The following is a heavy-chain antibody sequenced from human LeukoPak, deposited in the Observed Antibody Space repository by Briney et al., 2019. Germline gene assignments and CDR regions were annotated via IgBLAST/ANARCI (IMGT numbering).Heavy chain of an antibody. CDR3: AREVFDYGDYEEADFDY. V-gene: IGHV4-39*07. CDR2: IYYSGST. J-gene: IGHJ4*02. Sequence: SETLSLTCTVSGGSISSSSYYWGWIRQPPGKGLEWIGSIYYSGSTYYNPSLKSRVTISVDTSKNQFSLKLSSVTAADTAVYYCAREVFDYGDYEEADFDYWGQGTLVTVSS. CDR1: GGSISSSSYY. D-gene: IGHD4-17*01.